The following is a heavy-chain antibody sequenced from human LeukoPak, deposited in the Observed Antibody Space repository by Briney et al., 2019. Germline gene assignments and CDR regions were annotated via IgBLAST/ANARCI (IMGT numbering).Heavy chain of an antibody. J-gene: IGHJ4*02. CDR1: GFTVSSNY. D-gene: IGHD3-16*02. Sequence: GGSLRLSCAASGFTVSSNYMSWVRQAPGKGLEWVSVIYSGGSTYYADSVKGRFTISRDNSKNTLYPQMNSLRAEDTAVYYCAGGGYDYVWGSYRYEVFDYWGQGTLVTVSS. CDR3: AGGGYDYVWGSYRYEVFDY. CDR2: IYSGGST. V-gene: IGHV3-66*01.